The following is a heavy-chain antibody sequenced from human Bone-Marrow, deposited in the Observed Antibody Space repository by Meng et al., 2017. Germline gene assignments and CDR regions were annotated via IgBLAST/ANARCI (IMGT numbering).Heavy chain of an antibody. CDR3: ARDEYYDFWSGYHYYYGMDV. Sequence: SVKVSCKASGGTFSSYASSCVRQAPGQGLEWMGGIIPIFGTANYAQKFQGRVTITADESTITAYMELSSLRSEDTAVYYCARDEYYDFWSGYHYYYGMDVWGQGTTVTVSS. CDR1: GGTFSSYA. J-gene: IGHJ6*02. D-gene: IGHD3-3*01. CDR2: IIPIFGTA. V-gene: IGHV1-69*13.